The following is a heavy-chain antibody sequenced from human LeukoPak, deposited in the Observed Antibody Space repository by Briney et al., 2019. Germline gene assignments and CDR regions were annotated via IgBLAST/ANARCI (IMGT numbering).Heavy chain of an antibody. CDR1: GYTFTSYD. CDR3: ARGRRYSSGWYNGDFDY. Sequence: VASVKVSCKASGYTFTSYDINWVRQATGQGLEWMGWMNPNSGNTGYAQKFQGRVTITRNTSISTAYMELSSLRSEDTAVYYCARGRRYSSGWYNGDFDYWGQGTLVTVSS. V-gene: IGHV1-8*03. J-gene: IGHJ4*02. D-gene: IGHD6-19*01. CDR2: MNPNSGNT.